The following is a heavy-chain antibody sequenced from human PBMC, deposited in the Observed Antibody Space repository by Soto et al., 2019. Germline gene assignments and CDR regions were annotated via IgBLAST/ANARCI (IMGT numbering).Heavy chain of an antibody. V-gene: IGHV4-39*01. CDR1: GGSISSSSYY. CDR2: IYYSGST. CDR3: ARPTYCSGGSCYNY. Sequence: SETLSLTCTVSGGSISSSSYYWGWIRQPPGKGLEWIGSIYYSGSTYYNPSLKSRVTISVDTSKNQFSLKLSSVTAADTAVYYCARPTYCSGGSCYNYWGQGTLVT. D-gene: IGHD2-15*01. J-gene: IGHJ4*02.